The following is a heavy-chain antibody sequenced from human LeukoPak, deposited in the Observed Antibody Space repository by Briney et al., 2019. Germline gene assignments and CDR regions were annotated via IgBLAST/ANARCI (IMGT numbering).Heavy chain of an antibody. CDR2: IKKDGSQK. V-gene: IGHV3-7*03. D-gene: IGHD6-13*01. CDR1: GFTFSDKW. CDR3: AKAASSSWPSYYYGMDV. Sequence: GGSLRLSCVGSGFTFSDKWMSWVRQAPGKGPEWVASIKKDGSQKYYVDSVKGRFTISRDNAQNSLYLQMSSLRVDDTAVYYCAKAASSSWPSYYYGMDVWGRGSTVTVSS. J-gene: IGHJ6*02.